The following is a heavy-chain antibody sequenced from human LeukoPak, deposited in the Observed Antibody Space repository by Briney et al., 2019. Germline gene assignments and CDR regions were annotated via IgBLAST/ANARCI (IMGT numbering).Heavy chain of an antibody. CDR2: IWYDGSNK. CDR1: GFTFSTYG. V-gene: IGHV3-33*01. Sequence: GGSLRLSCAASGFTFSTYGMHWVRQAPGKGLEWVAVIWYDGSNKGYADSVKGRFTISRDNSKNTLYLQMNSLRAEDTAVYYCASQGYCSGGSCYSGGWGQGTLVTVSS. D-gene: IGHD2-15*01. CDR3: ASQGYCSGGSCYSGG. J-gene: IGHJ4*02.